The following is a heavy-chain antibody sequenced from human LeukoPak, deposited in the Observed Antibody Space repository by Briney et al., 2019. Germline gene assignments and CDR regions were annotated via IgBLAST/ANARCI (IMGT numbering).Heavy chain of an antibody. CDR2: IGSNSYGGTT. CDR3: SKVGDYLGSGTLVNWFDP. J-gene: IGHJ5*02. Sequence: GGSLRLSCSASGFTFGDFAMTWVRQAPGKGLEWVGFIGSNSYGGTTEYAASVNDRFTILRDDSKSIAYLQMNSLKTEDTAVYYCSKVGDYLGSGTLVNWFDPWGQGTLVTVSS. D-gene: IGHD3-10*01. V-gene: IGHV3-49*04. CDR1: GFTFGDFA.